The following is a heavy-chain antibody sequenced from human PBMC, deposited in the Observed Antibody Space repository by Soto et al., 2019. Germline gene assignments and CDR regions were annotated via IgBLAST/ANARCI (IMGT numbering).Heavy chain of an antibody. CDR3: ARDLSWGSNWYYYMDV. V-gene: IGHV3-48*01. Sequence: EVQLVESGGGLVQPGGSLRLSCATSGFILSDCAMNWVRQAPGKGLEWVSYISSSSSVIDYADSVMGRFTVSRDNGRNSLYLQMNSLRAEDTAVYYCARDLSWGSNWYYYMDVWGKGTTVTVSS. D-gene: IGHD7-27*01. J-gene: IGHJ6*03. CDR1: GFILSDCA. CDR2: ISSSSSVI.